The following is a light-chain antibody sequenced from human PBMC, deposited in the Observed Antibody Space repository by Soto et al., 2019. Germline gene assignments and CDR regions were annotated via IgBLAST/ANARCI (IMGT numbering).Light chain of an antibody. V-gene: IGLV1-40*01. Sequence: QSVLTQSPPGYGAPGQRVTLSCTGSSSNTGAGYDVHWYQQPPGAAPKLLIYDNNNRPAGVPDRFAGSKSVASASLAITRLQAEDEADYYCQSYDTRLGCYVFVSGTKVT. CDR2: DNN. CDR1: SSNTGAGYD. CDR3: QSYDTRLGCYV. J-gene: IGLJ1*01.